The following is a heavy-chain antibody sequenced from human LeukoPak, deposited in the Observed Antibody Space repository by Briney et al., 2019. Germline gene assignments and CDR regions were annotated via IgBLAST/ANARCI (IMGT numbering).Heavy chain of an antibody. J-gene: IGHJ4*02. CDR3: ARDQHYDFWSGYYGDFDY. CDR2: INSDGSST. D-gene: IGHD3-3*01. Sequence: PGGSLRLSCAASGFTFSSYWMHWVRHAPGKGLVWVSRINSDGSSTSYADSVKGRFTISRDNAKNTLYLQMNSLRAEDTAVYYCARDQHYDFWSGYYGDFDYWGQGTLVTVSS. V-gene: IGHV3-74*01. CDR1: GFTFSSYW.